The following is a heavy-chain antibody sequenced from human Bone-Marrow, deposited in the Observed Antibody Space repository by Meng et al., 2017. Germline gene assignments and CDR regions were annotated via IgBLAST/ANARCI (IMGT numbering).Heavy chain of an antibody. CDR3: ASLYGVVGASWFDP. V-gene: IGHV4-31*03. D-gene: IGHD1-26*01. CDR1: GGLTSRGCYY. CDR2: IYYSGST. J-gene: IGHJ5*02. Sequence: VHAPGAGPALSKPSQPLSLPCIVCGGLTSRGCYYWNWIRQQPGKGLEWIGYIYYSGSTYYNPSLKSRITISVDTSKNHFSLKLSSVTAADTAVYYCASLYGVVGASWFDPWGQGTLVTVSS.